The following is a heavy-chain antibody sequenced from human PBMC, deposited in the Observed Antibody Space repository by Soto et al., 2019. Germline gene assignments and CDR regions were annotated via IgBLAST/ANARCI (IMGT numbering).Heavy chain of an antibody. CDR1: GFTFSSYG. CDR2: ISYDGSNK. J-gene: IGHJ4*02. V-gene: IGHV3-30*18. CDR3: AKDDIWFVSAPGFSDY. D-gene: IGHD6-13*01. Sequence: VGSLRLSCTASGFTFSSYGMHWVRQAPGKGLEWVAVISYDGSNKYYADSVKGRFTISRDNSKNTLYLQMNSLRAEDTAVYYCAKDDIWFVSAPGFSDYWDQGTLVTVSS.